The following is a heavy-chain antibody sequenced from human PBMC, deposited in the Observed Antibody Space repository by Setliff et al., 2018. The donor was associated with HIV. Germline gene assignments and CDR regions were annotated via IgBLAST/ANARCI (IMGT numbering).Heavy chain of an antibody. CDR1: GFTFASYA. CDR2: ISSSSTYI. J-gene: IGHJ4*02. CDR3: ARDLQSNIAVAGPIPLGY. Sequence: PGGSLRLSCAASGFTFASYAMSWVRQAPGKGLEWVSSISSSSTYIYHADSVKGRFTISRDNAKNSLYLQMNSLRAEDTAVYYCARDLQSNIAVAGPIPLGYWGQGTLVTVSS. V-gene: IGHV3-21*03. D-gene: IGHD6-19*01.